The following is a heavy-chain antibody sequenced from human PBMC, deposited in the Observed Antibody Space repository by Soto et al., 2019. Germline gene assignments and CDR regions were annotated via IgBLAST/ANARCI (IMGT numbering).Heavy chain of an antibody. CDR3: ARFRYSSGYASPFYFDY. CDR1: GGTFSSYA. D-gene: IGHD6-19*01. V-gene: IGHV1-69*13. Sequence: SVKVSCKASGGTFSSYAISWVRQAPGQGLEWMGGIIPIFGTANYAQKFQGRVTITADESTSTAYMELSSLRSEDTAVYYCARFRYSSGYASPFYFDYWGQGTLVTSPQ. CDR2: IIPIFGTA. J-gene: IGHJ4*02.